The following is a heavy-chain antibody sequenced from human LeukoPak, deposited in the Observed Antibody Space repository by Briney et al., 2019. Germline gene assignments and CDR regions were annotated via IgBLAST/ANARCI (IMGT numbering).Heavy chain of an antibody. Sequence: SETLSLTCAVSGGSFSGYYWSWIRQPPRKGLEWIGEINHSGSTNYNPSLKSRVTISVDTSKDQFSLKLSSVTAADTAVYYCARGLVRGADCWGQGTLVTVSS. CDR3: ARGLVRGADC. D-gene: IGHD3-10*01. J-gene: IGHJ4*02. V-gene: IGHV4-34*01. CDR1: GGSFSGYY. CDR2: INHSGST.